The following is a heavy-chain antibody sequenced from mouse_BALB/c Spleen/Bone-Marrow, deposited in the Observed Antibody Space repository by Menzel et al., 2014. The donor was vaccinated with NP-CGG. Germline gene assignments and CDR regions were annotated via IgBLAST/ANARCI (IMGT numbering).Heavy chain of an antibody. CDR3: ARRGTGVDY. CDR1: GYTFTNYW. V-gene: IGHV1-63*02. D-gene: IGHD4-1*01. CDR2: IYPGGGYT. J-gene: IGHJ2*01. Sequence: VQLQQSGAELVRPGTSVKISCKASGYTFTNYWLGWVKPRPGHGLEWIGDIYPGGGYTNYNEKFKGKATLTADTSSSTAYMQLSSLTSEDSAVYFCARRGTGVDYWGQGTTLTVSS.